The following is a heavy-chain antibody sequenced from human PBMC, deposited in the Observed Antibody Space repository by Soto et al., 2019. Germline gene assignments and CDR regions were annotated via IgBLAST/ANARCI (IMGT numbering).Heavy chain of an antibody. D-gene: IGHD6-6*01. CDR2: ISYDGSNK. CDR1: GFTFSSYG. J-gene: IGHJ4*02. V-gene: IGHV3-30*18. CDR3: AKGIAARPQGPCDY. Sequence: GGSLRLSCAASGFTFSSYGMHWVRQAPGKGLEWVAVISYDGSNKYYADSVKGRFTISRDNSKNTLYLQMNSLRAEDTAVYYCAKGIAARPQGPCDYWGQGTLVAVSS.